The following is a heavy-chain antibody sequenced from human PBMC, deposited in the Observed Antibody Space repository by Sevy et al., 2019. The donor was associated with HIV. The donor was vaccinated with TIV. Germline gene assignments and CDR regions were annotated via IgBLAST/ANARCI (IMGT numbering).Heavy chain of an antibody. J-gene: IGHJ4*02. V-gene: IGHV3-66*02. D-gene: IGHD6-19*01. Sequence: GGSLRLSCAISGFTVNDKYIIWVRQAPGKGLEWVSVIFSSGSTYYADAAKGRFTISRDNSKNTVDLQMNSVRAEDTAVYYCVSLFLSYRSGWSYFDYWGQGTLVTISS. CDR1: GFTVNDKY. CDR2: IFSSGST. CDR3: VSLFLSYRSGWSYFDY.